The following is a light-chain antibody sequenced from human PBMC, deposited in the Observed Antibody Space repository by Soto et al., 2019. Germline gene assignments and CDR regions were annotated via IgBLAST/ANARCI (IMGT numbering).Light chain of an antibody. CDR3: SSHAGSKNIV. V-gene: IGLV2-8*01. CDR1: SSDVGGYNY. CDR2: EVN. Sequence: QSALTQPPSASGSPGQSVAISCTGTSSDVGGYNYVSWYQHHPGKAPKLIIYEVNKRPSGVPDRFSGSKSGNTASLTVSGLQAEDEADYYCSSHAGSKNIVFGGGTQLTVL. J-gene: IGLJ3*02.